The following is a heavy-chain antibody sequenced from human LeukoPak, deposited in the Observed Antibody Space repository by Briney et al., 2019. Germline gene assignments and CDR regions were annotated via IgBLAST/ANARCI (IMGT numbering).Heavy chain of an antibody. D-gene: IGHD4-17*01. V-gene: IGHV3-48*02. CDR3: ARGATVTSPFDY. CDR2: ISRGSSSI. Sequence: GGSLRLSCATSGFTFSTYGIHWVRQAPGKGLEWVSKISRGSSSIYYADSVKGRFTISRDNGKNSLYLQMNSLRDEDTAVYFCARGATVTSPFDYWGQGTLVTVSS. CDR1: GFTFSTYG. J-gene: IGHJ4*02.